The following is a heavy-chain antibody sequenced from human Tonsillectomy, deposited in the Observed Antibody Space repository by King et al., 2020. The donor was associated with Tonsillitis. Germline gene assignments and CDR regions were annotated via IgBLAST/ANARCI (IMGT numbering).Heavy chain of an antibody. Sequence: VQLVESGAEVKKPGASVKVSCKASGYTFTNYGISWVRQAPGQGLEWMGWISAYNGNINYVQKLQGRVTMTTDTSTSTAYMELRSLRSDDTAVYYCARDGGYDLPNYFDYWGQGTLVTVSS. CDR1: GYTFTNYG. V-gene: IGHV1-18*04. J-gene: IGHJ4*02. CDR3: ARDGGYDLPNYFDY. D-gene: IGHD5-12*01. CDR2: ISAYNGNI.